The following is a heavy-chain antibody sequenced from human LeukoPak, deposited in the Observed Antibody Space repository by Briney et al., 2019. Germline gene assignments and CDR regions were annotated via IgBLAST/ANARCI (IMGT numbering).Heavy chain of an antibody. Sequence: SGGSLRLSCAASGFTFSRYGMHWVRQAPGKGLEWVAFIRYDGSDKSYADSVKCRFTISRDNSKNTLYLQMNSLRAEDTAVYYCAKIGAVAGHFDYWGQGTLVTVSS. CDR1: GFTFSRYG. D-gene: IGHD6-19*01. J-gene: IGHJ4*02. V-gene: IGHV3-30*02. CDR2: IRYDGSDK. CDR3: AKIGAVAGHFDY.